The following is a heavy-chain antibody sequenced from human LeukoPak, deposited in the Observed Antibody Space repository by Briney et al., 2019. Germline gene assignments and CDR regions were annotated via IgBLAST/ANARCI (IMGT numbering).Heavy chain of an antibody. J-gene: IGHJ4*02. Sequence: SETLSLTCAVSGYSISSGYYWGWIRQPPGKGLEWIGSIYHSGSTYYNPSLKSRVTISVDTSKNQFSLKLSSVTAADTAVYYCARSSINVLMVFLDYWGQGTLVTVSS. CDR3: ARSSINVLMVFLDY. V-gene: IGHV4-38-2*01. D-gene: IGHD2-8*01. CDR2: IYHSGST. CDR1: GYSISSGYY.